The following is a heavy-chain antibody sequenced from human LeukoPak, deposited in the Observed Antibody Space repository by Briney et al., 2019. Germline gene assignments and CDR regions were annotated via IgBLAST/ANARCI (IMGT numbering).Heavy chain of an antibody. D-gene: IGHD5-12*01. CDR2: ISYDGSNK. CDR1: GFTFSSYA. J-gene: IGHJ4*02. V-gene: IGHV3-30*04. CDR3: AKDSVATDPYYFDY. Sequence: PGGSLRLSCAASGFTFSSYAMHWVRQAPGKGLEWVAVISYDGSNKYYADSVKGRFTISRDNSKNTLYLQMNSLRAEDTAVYYCAKDSVATDPYYFDYWGQGTLVTVSS.